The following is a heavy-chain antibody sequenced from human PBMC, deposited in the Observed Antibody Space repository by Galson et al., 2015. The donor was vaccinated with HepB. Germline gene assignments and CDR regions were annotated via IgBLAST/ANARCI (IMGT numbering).Heavy chain of an antibody. D-gene: IGHD6-19*01. V-gene: IGHV3-30*02. CDR3: AKELSTGVTGTSFY. Sequence: SLRLSCAASGFTFSSYGMHWVRQAPGKGLEWVAFIRYDGRNKYYADSVKGRFTISRDNSKNTVYLQMNSLRGEDTAVYYCAKELSTGVTGTSFYWGQGTLVTGS. CDR2: IRYDGRNK. CDR1: GFTFSSYG. J-gene: IGHJ4*02.